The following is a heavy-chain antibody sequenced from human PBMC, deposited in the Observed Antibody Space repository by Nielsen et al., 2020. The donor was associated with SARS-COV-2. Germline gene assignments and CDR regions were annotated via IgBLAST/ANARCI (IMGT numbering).Heavy chain of an antibody. Sequence: SETLSLTCAVYGGSFSGYYWSWIRQPPGKGLEWIGEINHSGSTNYTPSLKSRVTISVDKSKNQFSLKLSSVTAADTAVYYCARIQLWRRNAFDIWGQGTMVTVSS. J-gene: IGHJ3*02. V-gene: IGHV4-34*01. CDR2: INHSGST. CDR3: ARIQLWRRNAFDI. D-gene: IGHD5-18*01. CDR1: GGSFSGYY.